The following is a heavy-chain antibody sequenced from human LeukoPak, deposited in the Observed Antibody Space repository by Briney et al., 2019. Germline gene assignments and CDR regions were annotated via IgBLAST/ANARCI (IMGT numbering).Heavy chain of an antibody. CDR3: ARQLDYGGFGAFGI. CDR1: GYTFTNYW. CDR2: VYPGDSDT. Sequence: GESLQISCKGSGYTFTNYWIHWVRQMPGKGLEWMGNVYPGDSDTRYSPSFQGQVTISADKSITTTYLQWNSLKASDTAIYYCARQLDYGGFGAFGIWGQGTMVTVSS. J-gene: IGHJ3*02. D-gene: IGHD4-23*01. V-gene: IGHV5-51*01.